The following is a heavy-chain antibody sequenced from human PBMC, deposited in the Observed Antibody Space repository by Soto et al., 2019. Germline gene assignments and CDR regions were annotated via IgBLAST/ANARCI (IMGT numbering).Heavy chain of an antibody. D-gene: IGHD3-16*02. Sequence: ASVKVSCKASGYTFTSYDINWVRQATGQGLEWMGWMNPNSGNTGYAQKFQGRVTMTRNTSISTAYMELSSLRSEDTAVYYCATRTYYDYIWGSYRYTGSGGDYWGQGTLVTVSS. CDR1: GYTFTSYD. J-gene: IGHJ4*02. CDR2: MNPNSGNT. CDR3: ATRTYYDYIWGSYRYTGSGGDY. V-gene: IGHV1-8*01.